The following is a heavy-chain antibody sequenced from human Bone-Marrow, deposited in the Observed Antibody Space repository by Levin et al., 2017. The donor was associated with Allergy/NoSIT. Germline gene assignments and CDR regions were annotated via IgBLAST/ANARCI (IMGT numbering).Heavy chain of an antibody. CDR3: ARLGGRSYYGMDV. Sequence: GESLKISCAASGFTFSSYDMHWVRQATGKGLEWVSAIGTAGDTYYPGSVKGRFTISRENAKNSLYLQMNSLRAGDTAVYYCARLGGRSYYGMDVWGQGTTVTVSS. J-gene: IGHJ6*02. CDR2: IGTAGDT. D-gene: IGHD3-16*01. CDR1: GFTFSSYD. V-gene: IGHV3-13*01.